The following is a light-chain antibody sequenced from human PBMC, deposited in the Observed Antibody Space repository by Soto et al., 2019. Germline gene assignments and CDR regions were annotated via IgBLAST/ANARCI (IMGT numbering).Light chain of an antibody. Sequence: EIVLTQSPGTLSLSPGEGATLSCRARQSISSNFLAWYQEKRGQAPRLLLHGASNRATCIPDRFSGSGSGTDFTLNITRLEPEDFAVYYCQQYGGSPRTFGQGTKVDIK. CDR1: QSISSNF. J-gene: IGKJ1*01. V-gene: IGKV3-20*01. CDR2: GAS. CDR3: QQYGGSPRT.